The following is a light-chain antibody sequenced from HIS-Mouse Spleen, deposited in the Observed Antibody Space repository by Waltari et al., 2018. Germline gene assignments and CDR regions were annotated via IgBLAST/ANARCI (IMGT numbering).Light chain of an antibody. CDR1: SSDVGSYNL. CDR2: EGS. Sequence: QSALTQPASVSGSPGQSITISCTGTSSDVGSYNLVSWYQQHPGKAPKLMIYEGSKLPSGVPTRFSGSKSGNPASLTISGLQAEDEADYYCCSYAGSSTWVFGGGTKLTVL. CDR3: CSYAGSSTWV. V-gene: IGLV2-23*01. J-gene: IGLJ3*02.